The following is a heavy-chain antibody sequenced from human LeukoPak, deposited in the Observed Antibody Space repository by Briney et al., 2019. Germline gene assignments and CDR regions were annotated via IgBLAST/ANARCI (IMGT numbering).Heavy chain of an antibody. CDR2: ISAYTGNA. CDR3: ARVASTAVSPYNWFDP. J-gene: IGHJ5*02. CDR1: GYTFTSYR. V-gene: IGHV1-18*01. Sequence: ASVKVSCKASGYTFTSYRIVWLRQAPGQGLEWMGWISAYTGNANYAQKLQGRVTMTTDTPTSTAYMDLRSLRSDDTAVYYCARVASTAVSPYNWFDPWGQGTLVTVSS. D-gene: IGHD4-23*01.